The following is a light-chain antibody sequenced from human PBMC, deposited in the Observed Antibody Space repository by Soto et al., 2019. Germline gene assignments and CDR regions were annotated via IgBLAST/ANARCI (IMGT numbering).Light chain of an antibody. CDR3: QQYNDWTLS. Sequence: IVMTQSPAPLSVSPGERATLSCRASQSISSDVAWYRQKPGQPPTLIPYGPSTRAIGIRARFSDSGSGPEFTLPINIVQSEVFGTYYCQQYNDWTLSFGGGTKVELK. CDR2: GPS. J-gene: IGKJ4*01. CDR1: QSISSD. V-gene: IGKV3-15*01.